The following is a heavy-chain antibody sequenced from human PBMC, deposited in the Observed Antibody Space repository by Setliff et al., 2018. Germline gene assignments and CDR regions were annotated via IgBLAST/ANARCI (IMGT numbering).Heavy chain of an antibody. J-gene: IGHJ6*02. CDR3: ARDQWVRSPPLYFSYSMDV. D-gene: IGHD5-12*01. Sequence: SETLSLTCTASGGSIINSYYWSWIRQPAGKGLEWIGRISTSGNTNYNPSLKSRVTVSLDTSKNQFSLKLTSMTAADTAVYYCARDQWVRSPPLYFSYSMDVWGQGTTVTVSS. CDR1: GGSIINSYY. V-gene: IGHV4-4*07. CDR2: ISTSGNT.